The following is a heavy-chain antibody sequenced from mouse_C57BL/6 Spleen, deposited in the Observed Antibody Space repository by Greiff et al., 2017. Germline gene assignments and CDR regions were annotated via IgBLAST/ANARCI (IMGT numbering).Heavy chain of an antibody. CDR1: GYAFSSSW. V-gene: IGHV1-82*01. Sequence: QVQLQQSGPELVKPGASVKISCKASGYAFSSSWMNWVKQRPGKGLEWIGRIYPGDGDTNYNGKFKGKATLTADKSSSTAYMQLSSLTSEDSAVYFCARGGLFCDYWGQGTTLTVSS. D-gene: IGHD3-3*01. CDR2: IYPGDGDT. CDR3: ARGGLFCDY. J-gene: IGHJ2*01.